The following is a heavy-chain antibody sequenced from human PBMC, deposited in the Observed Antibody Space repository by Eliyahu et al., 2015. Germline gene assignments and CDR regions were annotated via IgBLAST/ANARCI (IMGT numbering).Heavy chain of an antibody. CDR1: GGSXRRTNYX. V-gene: IGHV4-39*01. J-gene: IGHJ3*02. CDR2: LSYSGXX. D-gene: IGHD6-19*01. CDR3: VRHESSGWFNDAFDI. Sequence: QLQLQESGPGLVKPSETLSVTCTVSGGSXRRTNYXWXWIRQPPGKGLKWIGSLSYSGXXYYNPSPKSRVTIAVDTSKNQFSLKLSSVTAADTAVYYCVRHESSGWFNDAFDIWGQGTMVTVSP.